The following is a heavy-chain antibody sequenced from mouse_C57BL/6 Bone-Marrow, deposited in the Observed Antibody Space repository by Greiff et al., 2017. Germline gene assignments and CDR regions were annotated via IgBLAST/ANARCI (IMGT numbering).Heavy chain of an antibody. CDR2: IDPENGDT. CDR3: TTAAFDV. CDR1: GFNIKDDY. V-gene: IGHV14-4*01. J-gene: IGHJ1*03. Sequence: EVQLQESGAELVRPGASVKLSCTASGFNIKDDYMHWVKQRPEQGLEWIGWIDPENGDTEYASKFQGKATITADTSSNTAYLQLSSLTSEDTAVDYCTTAAFDVWGTGTTVTVSA.